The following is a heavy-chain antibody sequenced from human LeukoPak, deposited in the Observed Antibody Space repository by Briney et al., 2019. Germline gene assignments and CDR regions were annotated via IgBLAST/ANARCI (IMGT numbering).Heavy chain of an antibody. Sequence: GGSLRLSCAASGFTFSNSAMSWVRQAPGKGLEWASTLSGSGITTYYADSVKGRFTISRDNSKNTLYLQMNSLRAEDTAVYYCTKGIYSSGWSYFDYWGHGTLVTVSS. J-gene: IGHJ4*01. CDR2: LSGSGITT. CDR1: GFTFSNSA. V-gene: IGHV3-23*01. CDR3: TKGIYSSGWSYFDY. D-gene: IGHD6-19*01.